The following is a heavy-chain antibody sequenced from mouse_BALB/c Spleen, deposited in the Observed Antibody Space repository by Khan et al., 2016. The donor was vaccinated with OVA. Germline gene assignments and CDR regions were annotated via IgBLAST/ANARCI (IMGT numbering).Heavy chain of an antibody. CDR3: ARSASYWFFDV. V-gene: IGHV9-3-1*01. D-gene: IGHD6-1*01. CDR2: INTYTGEP. Sequence: LVESGPELKKPGETVKISCKASGYTFTNYGMNWVKQAPGKGLKWMGWINTYTGEPTYADDFKGRFAFSLETSANTAYLQINNLKNEDTATDFCARSASYWFFDVWGAGTTVTVSS. CDR1: GYTFTNYG. J-gene: IGHJ1*01.